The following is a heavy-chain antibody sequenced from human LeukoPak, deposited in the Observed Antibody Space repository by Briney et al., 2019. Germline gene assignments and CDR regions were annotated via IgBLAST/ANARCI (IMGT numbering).Heavy chain of an antibody. CDR2: TNQDESEK. J-gene: IGHJ4*01. CDR3: ARYRSSDVRDSLYFEY. V-gene: IGHV3-7*05. CDR1: GFTFRRYR. Sequence: PGGSLTLPYADCGFTFRRYRWCWVRQAPGKGLERVANTNQDESEKYFVDSVKGRFTISRDNAKNSLYLQMNSLRVEDTAVYYCARYRSSDVRDSLYFEYSGHRTPVTVSS. D-gene: IGHD2-2*01.